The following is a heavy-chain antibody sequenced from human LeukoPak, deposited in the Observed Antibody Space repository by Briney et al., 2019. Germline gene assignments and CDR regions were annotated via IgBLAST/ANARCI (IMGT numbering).Heavy chain of an antibody. CDR2: IYTSGST. Sequence: PSETLSLTCTVSGGSISSYYGSWIRQPAGKGLEWIGRIYTSGSTNYNPSLRSRVTMSVDTSKNQFSLKLSSVTAADTAVYYCARDGSGYSSSWYFDYWGQGTLVTASS. V-gene: IGHV4-4*07. CDR1: GGSISSYY. J-gene: IGHJ4*02. D-gene: IGHD6-13*01. CDR3: ARDGSGYSSSWYFDY.